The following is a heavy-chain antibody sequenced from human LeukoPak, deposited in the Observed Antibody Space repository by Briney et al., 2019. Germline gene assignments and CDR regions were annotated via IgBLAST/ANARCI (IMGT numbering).Heavy chain of an antibody. D-gene: IGHD6-19*01. J-gene: IGHJ4*02. Sequence: PSETLSLTCAVYGGSFSGYYWSWIRQPPGKGLEWIGEINHSGSTNYNPSLKSRVTISVGTSKNQFSLKLSSVTAADTAVYYCARGTGWYDYWGQGTLVTVSS. CDR1: GGSFSGYY. V-gene: IGHV4-34*01. CDR2: INHSGST. CDR3: ARGTGWYDY.